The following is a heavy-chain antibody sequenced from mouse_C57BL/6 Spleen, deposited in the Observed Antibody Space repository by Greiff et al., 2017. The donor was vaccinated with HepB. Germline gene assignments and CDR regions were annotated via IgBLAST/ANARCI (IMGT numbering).Heavy chain of an antibody. V-gene: IGHV14-4*01. D-gene: IGHD2-14*01. CDR3: TTRGYYYFDY. CDR2: IDPENGDT. J-gene: IGHJ2*01. Sequence: EVKLQESGAELVRPGASVKLSCTASGFNIKDDYMHWVKQRPEQGLEWIGWIDPENGDTEYASKFQGKATITADTSSNTAYLQLSSLTSEDTAVYYCTTRGYYYFDYWGQGTTLTVSS. CDR1: GFNIKDDY.